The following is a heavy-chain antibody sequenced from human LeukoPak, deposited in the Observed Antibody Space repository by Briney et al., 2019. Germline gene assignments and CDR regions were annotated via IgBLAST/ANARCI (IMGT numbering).Heavy chain of an antibody. CDR1: GYSFTTYW. Sequence: GESLKISCKVSGYSFTTYWIGWVRQMPGKGLEWMGMIHPGDSDTRYSPSFQGQVSISADKSISTAYLQWSSLKASDTAMYYYATTNGGNRYYFDYWGQGTLVTVPS. CDR3: ATTNGGNRYYFDY. D-gene: IGHD4-23*01. CDR2: IHPGDSDT. V-gene: IGHV5-51*01. J-gene: IGHJ4*02.